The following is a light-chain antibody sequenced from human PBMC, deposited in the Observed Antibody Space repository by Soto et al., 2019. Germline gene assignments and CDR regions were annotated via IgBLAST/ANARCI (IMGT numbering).Light chain of an antibody. CDR1: QSVSSSY. V-gene: IGKV3-20*01. J-gene: IGKJ5*01. CDR3: QQYGSSPIT. CDR2: GAS. Sequence: EIVLTQSPGTLSLSPGERATLSCRASQSVSSSYLAWYQQKPSQAPRLLIYGASSRATGIPDRFSGIGSGTDFTLSISRLEPEDFAVYYCQQYGSSPITFGQGTRLEIK.